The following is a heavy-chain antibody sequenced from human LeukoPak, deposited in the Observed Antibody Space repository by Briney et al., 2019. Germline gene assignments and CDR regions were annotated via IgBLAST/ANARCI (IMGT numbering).Heavy chain of an antibody. J-gene: IGHJ3*02. CDR1: GFTFDDYG. CDR2: INWNGGST. Sequence: SGGSLRLSCAASGFTFDDYGMSWVRQAPGKGLEWVSGINWNGGSTGYADSVKGRFTISRDNAKNSLYLQMNSLTAEDTADYYCARDLGDYVGYDAFDIWGQGTRVTVSS. D-gene: IGHD4-17*01. V-gene: IGHV3-20*04. CDR3: ARDLGDYVGYDAFDI.